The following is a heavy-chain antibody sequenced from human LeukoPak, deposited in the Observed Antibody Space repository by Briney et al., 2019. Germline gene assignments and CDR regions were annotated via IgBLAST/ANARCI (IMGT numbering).Heavy chain of an antibody. CDR2: IYYSGST. V-gene: IGHV4-59*01. D-gene: IGHD3-3*01. CDR1: GGSISSYY. CDR3: ARSDYDFWSGYSFGWFDP. Sequence: SETLSLTCTVSGGSISSYYWSWIRQPPGKGLGWIGYIYYSGSTNYNPSLKSRVTISVDTSKNQFSLKLSSVTAADTAVYYCARSDYDFWSGYSFGWFDPWGQGTLVTVSS. J-gene: IGHJ5*02.